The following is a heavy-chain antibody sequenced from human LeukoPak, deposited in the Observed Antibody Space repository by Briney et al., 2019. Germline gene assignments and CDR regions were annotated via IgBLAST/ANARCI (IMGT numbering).Heavy chain of an antibody. CDR2: ISSSSSYI. J-gene: IGHJ4*02. V-gene: IGHV3-21*01. Sequence: PGGSLRLSCAASGFTFSSYSMNWVRQAPGKGLELVSSISSSSSYIYYADSVKGRFTISRDNAKNSLYLQMNSLRAEDTAVYYCASADLYYYDSSGYVLDYWGQGTLVTVSS. D-gene: IGHD3-22*01. CDR1: GFTFSSYS. CDR3: ASADLYYYDSSGYVLDY.